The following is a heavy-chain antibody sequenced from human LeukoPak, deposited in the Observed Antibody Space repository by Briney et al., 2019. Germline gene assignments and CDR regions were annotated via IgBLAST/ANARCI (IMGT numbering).Heavy chain of an antibody. CDR1: GGSFSGYY. CDR2: INHSGST. J-gene: IGHJ3*02. D-gene: IGHD6-19*01. V-gene: IGHV4-34*01. Sequence: PSETLSLTCAVYGGSFSGYYWSWIRQPPGKGLEWIGEINHSGSTNYNPSLKSRVTISVETSKNQFSLKLGALTAADTAVYYCARWGKIAVAGHDAFDIWGQGTMVTVSS. CDR3: ARWGKIAVAGHDAFDI.